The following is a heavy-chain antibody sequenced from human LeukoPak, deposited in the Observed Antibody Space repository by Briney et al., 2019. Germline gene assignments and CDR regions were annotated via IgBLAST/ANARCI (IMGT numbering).Heavy chain of an antibody. J-gene: IGHJ4*02. D-gene: IGHD5-18*01. CDR3: ARVGMRYSYGYGRFDY. Sequence: SETLSLTCTVSGGSISSSSYYWGWIRQPPGKGLEWIGEINHSGSTNYNPSLKSRVTISVDTSKNQFSLKLSSVTAADTAVYYCARVGMRYSYGYGRFDYWGQGTLVTVSS. V-gene: IGHV4-39*07. CDR1: GGSISSSSYY. CDR2: INHSGST.